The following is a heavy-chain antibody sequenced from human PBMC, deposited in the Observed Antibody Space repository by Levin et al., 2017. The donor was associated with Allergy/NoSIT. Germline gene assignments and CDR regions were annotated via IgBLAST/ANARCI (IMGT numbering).Heavy chain of an antibody. V-gene: IGHV1-46*01. Sequence: ASVKVSCKASGYTFTSYYTHWVRQAPGQGLEWMGIINPSGGSTSYAQKFQGRVTMTRDTSTSTVYMELSSLRSEDTAVYYCARDLETGYSSGCIDYWGQGTLVTVSS. D-gene: IGHD6-19*01. J-gene: IGHJ4*02. CDR3: ARDLETGYSSGCIDY. CDR2: INPSGGST. CDR1: GYTFTSYY.